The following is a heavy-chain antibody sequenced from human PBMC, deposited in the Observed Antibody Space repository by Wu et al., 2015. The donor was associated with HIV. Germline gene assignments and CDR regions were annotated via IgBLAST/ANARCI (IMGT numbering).Heavy chain of an antibody. CDR2: IVPLFDAP. J-gene: IGHJ1*01. CDR1: GGTFSSYG. D-gene: IGHD3-22*01. V-gene: IGHV1-69*13. Sequence: QVQLVQSGAEVKKPGSSVRVSCKASGGTFSSYGFSWVRQVPGQGLEWMGRIVPLFDAPNYSQKFHGRLTITADRSTTTAYMELSSLTSEDTAVYYCAREGEEKKSDRSGYYAYLQIWGQGSQVTVSS. CDR3: AREGEEKKSDRSGYYAYLQI.